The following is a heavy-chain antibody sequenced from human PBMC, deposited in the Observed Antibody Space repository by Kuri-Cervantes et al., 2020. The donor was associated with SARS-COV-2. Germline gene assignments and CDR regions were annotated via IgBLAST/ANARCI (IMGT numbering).Heavy chain of an antibody. CDR3: ARGERNFDY. V-gene: IGHV4-39*02. J-gene: IGHJ4*02. D-gene: IGHD1-1*01. CDR1: GDSIGTSSFY. Sequence: SETLSLTCTVSGDSIGTSSFYWGWIRQAPGKGLEWIGSIDYSGSTYHNPSLKTRVSMSVDTTKNHFSLKVTSVTAADTAVYYCARGERNFDYWGQGTLVTVSS. CDR2: IDYSGST.